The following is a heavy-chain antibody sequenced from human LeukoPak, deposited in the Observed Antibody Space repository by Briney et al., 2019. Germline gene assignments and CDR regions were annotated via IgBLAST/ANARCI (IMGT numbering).Heavy chain of an antibody. V-gene: IGHV3-48*04. J-gene: IGHJ4*02. D-gene: IGHD4-23*01. CDR3: AKDKSRGSYGGNFGFDY. CDR2: ISSSSSTI. Sequence: GGSLRLSCAASGFTFSNYSMNWVRQAPGKGLEWVSYISSSSSTIYYADSVKGRFTISRDNAKNSLYLQMNSLRAEDTALYYCAKDKSRGSYGGNFGFDYWGQGTLVTVSS. CDR1: GFTFSNYS.